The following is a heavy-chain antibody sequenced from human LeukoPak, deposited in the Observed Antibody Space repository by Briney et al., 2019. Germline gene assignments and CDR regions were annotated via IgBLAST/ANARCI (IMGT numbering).Heavy chain of an antibody. D-gene: IGHD5-12*01. CDR2: IYHNGST. CDR1: GYCIISGYF. CDR3: AKSGYDYPPYFDY. Sequence: SETLSLTCALSGYCIISGYFWGWIRQPPGKGLEWIGTIYHNGSTYYNPSLKSRVTISEDTSKNHSSLKLSSVTAADTAVYFCAKSGYDYPPYFDYWGQGTLVTVSS. V-gene: IGHV4-38-2*01. J-gene: IGHJ4*02.